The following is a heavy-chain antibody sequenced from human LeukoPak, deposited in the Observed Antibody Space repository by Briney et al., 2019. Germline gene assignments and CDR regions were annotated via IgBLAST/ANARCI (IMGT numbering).Heavy chain of an antibody. D-gene: IGHD6-19*01. V-gene: IGHV3-13*01. CDR2: IGSGGDT. CDR1: GFSFSTYD. J-gene: IGHJ4*02. Sequence: GGSLRLSCAGSGFSFSTYDMLWVRQAPGKGLEWVSAIGSGGDTYYAGSVKGRFTISRESAKNSFYLQMNSLNAGDTAVYFCARAVAGTDEIDSWGQGTLVTVSS. CDR3: ARAVAGTDEIDS.